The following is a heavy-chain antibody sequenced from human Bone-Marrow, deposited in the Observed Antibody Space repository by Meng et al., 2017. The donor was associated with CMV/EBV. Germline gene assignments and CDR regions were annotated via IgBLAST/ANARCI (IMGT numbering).Heavy chain of an antibody. D-gene: IGHD3-3*01. V-gene: IGHV1-18*04. CDR2: ISAYNGNT. Sequence: ASVKVSCKASGYTFTGYYMHWVRQAPGQGLEWMGWISAYNGNTNYAQKLQGRVTMTTDTSTSTAYMELRSLRSDDTAVYYCAVETQTIFGVVSDYWGQGTLVTVSS. CDR3: AVETQTIFGVVSDY. CDR1: GYTFTGYY. J-gene: IGHJ4*02.